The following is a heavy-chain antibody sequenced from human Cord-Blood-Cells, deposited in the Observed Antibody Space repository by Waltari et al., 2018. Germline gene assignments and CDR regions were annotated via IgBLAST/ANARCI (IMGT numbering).Heavy chain of an antibody. Sequence: QVQLQQSGPGLVKPSQTLSLTCALSGDSVSSNSAAWNWLRQSPSRGLEWLGRTYYRSKWYNDYAVSVKSRITINPDTSKNQFSLQLNSVTPEDTAVYYCARDQGGHDFWSGYFYWYFDLWGRGTLVTVSS. CDR1: GDSVSSNSAA. V-gene: IGHV6-1*01. CDR2: TYYRSKWYN. J-gene: IGHJ2*01. D-gene: IGHD3-3*01. CDR3: ARDQGGHDFWSGYFYWYFDL.